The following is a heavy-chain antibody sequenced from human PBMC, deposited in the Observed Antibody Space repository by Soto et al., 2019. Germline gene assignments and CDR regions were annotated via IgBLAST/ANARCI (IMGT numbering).Heavy chain of an antibody. CDR2: ITHSGST. Sequence: SATLSLTFAVSVGSFRAYYWSCFRQPPGKGLEWIGEITHSGSTNYNPSLKSRVTISVDTSKNQFSLKVSSVTAADTAVYYCAKGKTSGYSSAFDMWGQGTMVT. J-gene: IGHJ3*02. D-gene: IGHD6-13*01. CDR3: AKGKTSGYSSAFDM. V-gene: IGHV4-34*01. CDR1: VGSFRAYY.